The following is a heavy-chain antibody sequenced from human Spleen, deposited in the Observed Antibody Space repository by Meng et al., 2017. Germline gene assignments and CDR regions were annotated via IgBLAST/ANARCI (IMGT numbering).Heavy chain of an antibody. CDR2: TYYRSKWYN. D-gene: IGHD3-10*01. J-gene: IGHJ4*02. CDR1: GDSVSINSAT. Sequence: SQTLSLTCAISGDSVSINSATWNWIRQAPSRGLEWLGRTYYRSKWYNEYAGSVKSRVTNNPDTSKNQFSLQLNSVPPEDTGVYYCARADFSSSGSLYNGKHYWGQGTLVTVSS. V-gene: IGHV6-1*01. CDR3: ARADFSSSGSLYNGKHY.